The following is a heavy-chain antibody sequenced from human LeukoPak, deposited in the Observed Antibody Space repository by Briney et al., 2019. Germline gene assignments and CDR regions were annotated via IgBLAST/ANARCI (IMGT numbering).Heavy chain of an antibody. CDR2: ISGSGGST. D-gene: IGHD3-10*01. V-gene: IGHV3-23*01. Sequence: GGSLRLSCAASGFTFSSYAMSWVRQAPGKGLEWVSAISGSGGSTYYADSVKGRFTISRDNSKNTLYLQMNSLRAEDTAVYYCATIRDYYGSGSYYNPLDYWGQGTLVTVSS. J-gene: IGHJ4*02. CDR1: GFTFSSYA. CDR3: ATIRDYYGSGSYYNPLDY.